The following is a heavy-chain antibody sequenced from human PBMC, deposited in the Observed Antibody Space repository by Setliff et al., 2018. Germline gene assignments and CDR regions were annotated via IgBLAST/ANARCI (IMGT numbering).Heavy chain of an antibody. D-gene: IGHD3-16*01. CDR1: GFTFGNYW. J-gene: IGHJ4*02. Sequence: GGSLRLSCAASGFTFGNYWMCWVRQAPGKGLEWVANIREDGSEKYYVDSVRGRFTITRDNAKNAVYLQMNSLRAEDTAVYYCARNYGDCWGQGTLVTVSS. CDR2: IREDGSEK. V-gene: IGHV3-7*03. CDR3: ARNYGDC.